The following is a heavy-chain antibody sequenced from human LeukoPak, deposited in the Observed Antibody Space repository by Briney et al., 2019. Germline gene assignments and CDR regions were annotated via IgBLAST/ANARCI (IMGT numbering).Heavy chain of an antibody. Sequence: GGSLRLSCAASGFTFSSYAMSWVRQAPGKGLEWVSAIIGSGGSTYYADSVEGRFTISRDNSKNTLYLQMNSLRAEDTAVYYCAKERPIVVVPAAIFEDYWGQGTLVTVSS. CDR2: IIGSGGST. D-gene: IGHD2-2*01. J-gene: IGHJ4*02. V-gene: IGHV3-23*01. CDR3: AKERPIVVVPAAIFEDY. CDR1: GFTFSSYA.